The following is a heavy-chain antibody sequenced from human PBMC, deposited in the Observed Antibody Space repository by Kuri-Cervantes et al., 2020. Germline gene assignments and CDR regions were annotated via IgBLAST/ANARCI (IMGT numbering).Heavy chain of an antibody. V-gene: IGHV1-2*02. CDR1: GYTFTGYY. Sequence: ASVQVSCKASGYTFTGYYMHWVRQAPGQGLEWMGWINPNSGGTYYAQKFQGRVTMTRDTSISTAYVELSRLTSDDTAVYYCARVEGRSYGHYYYYYYMDVWGKGTTVTVSS. CDR2: INPNSGGT. J-gene: IGHJ6*03. CDR3: ARVEGRSYGHYYYYYYMDV. D-gene: IGHD5-18*01.